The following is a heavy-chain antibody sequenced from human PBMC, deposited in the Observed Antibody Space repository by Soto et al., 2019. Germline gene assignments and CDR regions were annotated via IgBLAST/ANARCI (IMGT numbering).Heavy chain of an antibody. V-gene: IGHV1-2*04. CDR1: GYTFTGYY. Sequence: ASVKVSCKASGYTFTGYYMHWVRQAPGQGLEWMGWINPSSGGTNYAQKFQGWVTMTRDTSISTAYMELSRLRSDDTAVYYCAREAMVRGVTKYYFDYWGQGTLVTVSS. D-gene: IGHD3-10*01. CDR3: AREAMVRGVTKYYFDY. J-gene: IGHJ4*02. CDR2: INPSSGGT.